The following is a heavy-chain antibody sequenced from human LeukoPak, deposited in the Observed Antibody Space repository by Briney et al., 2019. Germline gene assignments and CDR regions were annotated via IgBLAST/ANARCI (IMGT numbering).Heavy chain of an antibody. D-gene: IGHD3-22*01. CDR2: ISVRSNYI. V-gene: IGHV3-21*01. CDR1: GYTFSSYS. Sequence: GGSLRLSCAASGYTFSSYSINWVRQAPGKGLEWVSSISVRSNYIHYADSVRGRFRISRDDARDSLYLQMNSLRAEDTAVYYCVRLRRNSDTSGFYYYYDFWGQGTLVTVSS. CDR3: VRLRRNSDTSGFYYYYDF. J-gene: IGHJ4*02.